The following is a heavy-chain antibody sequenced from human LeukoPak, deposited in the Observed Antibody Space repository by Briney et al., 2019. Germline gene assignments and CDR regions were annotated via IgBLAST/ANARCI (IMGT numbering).Heavy chain of an antibody. Sequence: PGGSLRLSCAASGFTFSDAWMNWVRQTPGKGLEWVGRIKSKRDGGTADYAAPVKGRFTISRDDSRNTLYLQMNSLEAEDTAVYYCSTDRGVISRGQGTLVTVSS. D-gene: IGHD3-10*01. V-gene: IGHV3-15*01. CDR1: GFTFSDAW. J-gene: IGHJ4*02. CDR2: IKSKRDGGTA. CDR3: STDRGVIS.